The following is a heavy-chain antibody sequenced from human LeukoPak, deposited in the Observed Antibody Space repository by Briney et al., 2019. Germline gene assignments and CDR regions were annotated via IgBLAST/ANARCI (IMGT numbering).Heavy chain of an antibody. D-gene: IGHD3-10*01. V-gene: IGHV3-15*01. CDR1: GVTFRNAW. CDR2: SISRSGGVTT. J-gene: IGHJ4*02. CDR3: SAYYNGRGDY. Sequence: PGGSLRLSCAASGVTFRNAWMTWVRQAPGRGLEWVGRSISRSGGVTTEYAAPVKSRFTISRDDSRNTVYLQMNSLKIEDTAVYYCSAYYNGRGDYWGQGTLVTVSS.